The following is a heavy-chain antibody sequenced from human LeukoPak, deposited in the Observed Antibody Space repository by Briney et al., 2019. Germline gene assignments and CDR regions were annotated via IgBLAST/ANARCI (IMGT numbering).Heavy chain of an antibody. D-gene: IGHD3-22*01. CDR3: ARVRPGSSGSYYRTS. V-gene: IGHV3-11*04. CDR2: ITSGGGFK. Sequence: GGPLRLSCVGAGFPFSDFHMSWIRQAPGKGLEWVSYITSGGGFKYYADSAKGRFSISRDDSKNSVFLQMNSLRVEDTAVYYCARVRPGSSGSYYRTSWGQGTLVTVSS. CDR1: GFPFSDFH. J-gene: IGHJ4*02.